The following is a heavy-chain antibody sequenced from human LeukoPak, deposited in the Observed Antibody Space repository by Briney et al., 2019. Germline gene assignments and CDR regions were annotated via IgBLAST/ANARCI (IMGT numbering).Heavy chain of an antibody. CDR2: ISYDGSNK. CDR1: GFTFSSYA. CDR3: ARYVISGLWYFDI. J-gene: IGHJ3*02. V-gene: IGHV3-30-3*01. Sequence: GGSLRLSCAASGFTFSSYAMHWVRQAPGKGLEWVAVISYDGSNKYYADSVKGRFTISRDNSKNTLYLQMNSLRAEDTAVYYCARYVISGLWYFDIWGQGTMVTVSS. D-gene: IGHD3-22*01.